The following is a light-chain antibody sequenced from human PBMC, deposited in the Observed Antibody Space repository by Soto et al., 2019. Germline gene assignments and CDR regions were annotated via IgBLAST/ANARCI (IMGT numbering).Light chain of an antibody. J-gene: IGLJ3*02. CDR3: SSYTSSNPGV. V-gene: IGLV2-14*01. CDR1: SSDVGDYNY. CDR2: EVS. Sequence: QSALTQPASVSGSPGQSITISCTGTSSDVGDYNYVSWYQQHPGKAPKLMIYEVSNRPSGVSNRFSGSKSGNTASLTISGLQAEDEADYYCSSYTSSNPGVFGGGTKVTVL.